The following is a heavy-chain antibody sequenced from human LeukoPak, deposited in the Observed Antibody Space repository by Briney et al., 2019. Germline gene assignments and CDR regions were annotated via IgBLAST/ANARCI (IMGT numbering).Heavy chain of an antibody. CDR3: VRSYYYVDF. CDR1: GGSFSGYY. V-gene: IGHV4-34*01. CDR2: IDHSGNT. Sequence: EASETLSLTCAVYGGSFSGYYWNWIRQPPGQGLEWIGEIDHSGNTNYDPSLKSRVTMSIDTSKNQFSLNLNSVTAADTAVYYCVRSYYYVDFWAQGTRVTVSS. D-gene: IGHD3-10*01. J-gene: IGHJ4*02.